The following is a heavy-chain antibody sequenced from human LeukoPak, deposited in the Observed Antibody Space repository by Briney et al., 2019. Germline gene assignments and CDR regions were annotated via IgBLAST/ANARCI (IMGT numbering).Heavy chain of an antibody. V-gene: IGHV4-59*08. CDR2: SYNSGST. D-gene: IGHD3-3*01. J-gene: IGHJ4*02. CDR1: GGSISEYY. CDR3: ARHRSGSFDS. Sequence: SETLSLTCTVSGGSISEYYWSWIRQPPGKGLEWIGSSYNSGSTNYNPSLKSRVTISVDTSKNQLSLRLSSVTAADTAVYYCARHRSGSFDSWGQGTLVTVPS.